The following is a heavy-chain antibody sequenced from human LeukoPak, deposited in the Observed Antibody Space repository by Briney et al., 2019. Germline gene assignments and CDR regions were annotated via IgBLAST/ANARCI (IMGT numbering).Heavy chain of an antibody. J-gene: IGHJ5*02. CDR3: ARDPGYSGFETRGWFDP. CDR1: GASISSYY. V-gene: IGHV4-4*07. D-gene: IGHD5-12*01. Sequence: SETLSPTCTVSGASISSYYCTWIRQPAGKGLEWIGRISTSGSTDYNPSLKRRVTLSVDTSKNQFSLKLRSVTAADTAVYYCARDPGYSGFETRGWFDPWGQGTLVTVSS. CDR2: ISTSGST.